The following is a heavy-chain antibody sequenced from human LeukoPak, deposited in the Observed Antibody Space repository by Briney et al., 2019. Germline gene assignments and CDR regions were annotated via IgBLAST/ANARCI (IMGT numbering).Heavy chain of an antibody. Sequence: SGRSLRLSRAASGFTFSDYAMHWVRQAPGKGLEWVAVISYDGSNEYYADSVEGRFTISRDNSKNTLYLQMSSLRVEDTAVYYCARANTGMVRGYYYYMDVWSKGTTVTVSS. CDR2: ISYDGSNE. D-gene: IGHD5-18*01. V-gene: IGHV3-30*15. CDR3: ARANTGMVRGYYYYMDV. CDR1: GFTFSDYA. J-gene: IGHJ6*03.